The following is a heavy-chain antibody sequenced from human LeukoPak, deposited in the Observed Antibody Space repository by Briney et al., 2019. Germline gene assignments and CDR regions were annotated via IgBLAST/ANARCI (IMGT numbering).Heavy chain of an antibody. CDR2: VKLDGNDK. CDR1: GFTFTNYW. J-gene: IGHJ3*01. V-gene: IGHV3-7*01. D-gene: IGHD3-3*01. Sequence: PGGSLRLSCAASGFTFTNYWMNWVRQAAGKGLEWVANVKLDGNDKSYVDSVKGRFSISRDNTNNLLFLEMNSLRVEDTAVYYCGTGGPSYSFGFWGHGTMVTVS. CDR3: GTGGPSYSFGF.